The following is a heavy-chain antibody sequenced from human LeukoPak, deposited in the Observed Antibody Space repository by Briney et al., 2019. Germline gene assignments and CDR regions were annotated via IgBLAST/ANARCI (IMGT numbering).Heavy chain of an antibody. CDR1: GFTFSSYS. CDR2: ISSSSSYI. D-gene: IGHD4-17*01. CDR3: AKDYGDYYPEAFDI. Sequence: GGSLRLSCAASGFTFSSYSMNWVRQAPGKGLEWVSSISSSSSYIYYADSVKGRFTISRDNAKNSLYLQMNSLRAEDTAVYYCAKDYGDYYPEAFDIWGQGTMVTVSS. V-gene: IGHV3-21*01. J-gene: IGHJ3*02.